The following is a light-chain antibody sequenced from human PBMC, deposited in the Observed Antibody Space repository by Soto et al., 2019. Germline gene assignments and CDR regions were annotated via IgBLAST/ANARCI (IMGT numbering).Light chain of an antibody. CDR2: DAS. CDR1: QSVSDY. Sequence: MVLTQSPATLSFSAGERSTLSSRASQSVSDYLAWYQQKPGQAPRLLIYDASNRATGIPPRFGGSGSGTDFTLTISSLEPEDFAVYYCQQRSNWPITFGQGTRLE. J-gene: IGKJ5*01. CDR3: QQRSNWPIT. V-gene: IGKV3-11*01.